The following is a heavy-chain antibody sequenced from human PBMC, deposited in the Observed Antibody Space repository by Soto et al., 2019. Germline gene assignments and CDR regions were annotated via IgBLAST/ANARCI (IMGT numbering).Heavy chain of an antibody. J-gene: IGHJ6*02. CDR1: GLTFSDYG. CDR3: AKERGRNRNFAMDV. V-gene: IGHV3-30*18. D-gene: IGHD1-1*01. CDR2: ISYDGSFV. Sequence: GGSLRLSCVVSGLTFSDYGFHWVRQAPGKGLDWVAAISYDGSFVYYADSVRGRFTISRDNSRNTLDLQMNTLRHEDTAVYYCAKERGRNRNFAMDVWGQGTSVTVS.